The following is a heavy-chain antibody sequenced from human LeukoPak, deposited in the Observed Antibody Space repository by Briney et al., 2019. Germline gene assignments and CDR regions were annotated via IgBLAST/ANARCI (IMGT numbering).Heavy chain of an antibody. D-gene: IGHD3-10*01. CDR3: ARDPGAPVRSFDI. V-gene: IGHV1-69*13. Sequence: ASVKVSCKASRYTFSSHGISWLRQAPAHGRQRSGGLVPLAGKTKLAQKFQDRVTITADGSTSTIYMELSSLTSEDTAVYYCARDPGAPVRSFDIWGQGTMVTVSS. CDR1: RYTFSSHG. J-gene: IGHJ3*02. CDR2: LVPLAGKT.